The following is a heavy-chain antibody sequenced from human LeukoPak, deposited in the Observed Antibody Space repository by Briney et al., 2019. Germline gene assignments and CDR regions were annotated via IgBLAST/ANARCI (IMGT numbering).Heavy chain of an antibody. CDR2: ISSDGSKT. V-gene: IGHV3-30*01. CDR1: GLTFSNYA. CDR3: ARGNLQGSSWYSYYYYYMDV. J-gene: IGHJ6*03. D-gene: IGHD6-13*01. Sequence: AGGSLRLSCAASGLTFSNYAMHWVRQAPGKGLEWVAVISSDGSKTHHADSVKGRLTISRDNSKNILYLQMNGLRAEDTAVYYCARGNLQGSSWYSYYYYYMDVWGKGTTVTISS.